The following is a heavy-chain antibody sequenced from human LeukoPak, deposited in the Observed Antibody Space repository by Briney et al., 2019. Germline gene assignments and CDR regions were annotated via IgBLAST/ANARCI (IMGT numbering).Heavy chain of an antibody. CDR2: ISSSGSTI. D-gene: IGHD2-2*01. CDR3: AKDRIVVVPAAPDY. V-gene: IGHV3-11*01. CDR1: GFTFSDYY. J-gene: IGHJ4*02. Sequence: GGSLRLSCAASGFTFSDYYMSWIRQAPGKGLEWVSYISSSGSTIYYADSVKGRFTISRDNAKNTLYLQMNSLRAEDTAVYYCAKDRIVVVPAAPDYWGQGTLVTVSS.